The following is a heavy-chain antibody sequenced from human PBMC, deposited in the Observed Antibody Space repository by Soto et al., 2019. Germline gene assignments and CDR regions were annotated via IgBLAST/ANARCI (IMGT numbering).Heavy chain of an antibody. V-gene: IGHV1-3*01. Sequence: ASVKVSCKASGYTFTSYAMHWVRQAPGQRLEWMGWINAGNGNTKYSQKFQGRVTITRDTSASTAYMELSSLRSEDTAVYYCARDRGYCSGGSCYYVFSWFDPWGQGTLVTVS. CDR3: ARDRGYCSGGSCYYVFSWFDP. D-gene: IGHD2-15*01. CDR1: GYTFTSYA. CDR2: INAGNGNT. J-gene: IGHJ5*02.